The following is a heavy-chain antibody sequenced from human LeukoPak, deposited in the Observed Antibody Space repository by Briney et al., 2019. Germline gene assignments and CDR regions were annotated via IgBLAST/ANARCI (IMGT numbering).Heavy chain of an antibody. CDR2: TNHSGST. J-gene: IGHJ4*02. Sequence: SETLSLTCAVYGGSFSGYYWSWIRQPPGKGLEWIGETNHSGSTNYNPSLKSRVTISVDTSKNQFSLKLSSVTAADTAVYYCARGKSRAPPFDYWGQGTLVTVSS. V-gene: IGHV4-34*01. D-gene: IGHD3-10*01. CDR3: ARGKSRAPPFDY. CDR1: GGSFSGYY.